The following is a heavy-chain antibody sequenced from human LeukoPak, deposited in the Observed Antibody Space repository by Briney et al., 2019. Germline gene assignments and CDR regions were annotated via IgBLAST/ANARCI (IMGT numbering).Heavy chain of an antibody. V-gene: IGHV3-21*01. J-gene: IGHJ4*02. CDR2: IGISSSNI. CDR3: ARKSEYSSSSGLNC. Sequence: GGSLRLSCAASGCTFSNFDMNWVRQPPGKGLEWVSFIGISSSNIYYTDSVKGRFTISRDNAKNSLYLQMSGLRADDTAVYYCARKSEYSSSSGLNCWGQGTLVTVS. D-gene: IGHD6-6*01. CDR1: GCTFSNFD.